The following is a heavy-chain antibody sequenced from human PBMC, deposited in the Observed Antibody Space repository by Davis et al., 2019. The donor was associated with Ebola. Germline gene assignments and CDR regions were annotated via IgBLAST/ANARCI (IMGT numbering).Heavy chain of an antibody. D-gene: IGHD6-6*01. J-gene: IGHJ4*02. CDR3: GRQGEYSSSAIDY. Sequence: GESLKTSCKGSGYSFTSYWLSWVRQLPGKGLEWMGIIYPGDSDTRYSPSFQGQVTISADKSICTAYLQWGSLKASDTAMYYCGRQGEYSSSAIDYWGQGTLVTVSS. CDR1: GYSFTSYW. V-gene: IGHV5-51*01. CDR2: IYPGDSDT.